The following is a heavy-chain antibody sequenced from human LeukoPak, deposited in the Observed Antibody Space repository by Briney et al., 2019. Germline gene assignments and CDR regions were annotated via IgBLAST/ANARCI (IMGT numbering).Heavy chain of an antibody. J-gene: IGHJ4*02. Sequence: GGSLRLSCAASGFTFSSYSMNWVRQAPGKGLEWVSYISSSSSTIHYADSVKGRFTISRDNAKNSLYLQMNSLRAEDTALYYCARDGMNNRNYVAYWGQGTLVTVSS. D-gene: IGHD1-14*01. CDR3: ARDGMNNRNYVAY. CDR1: GFTFSSYS. CDR2: ISSSSSTI. V-gene: IGHV3-48*04.